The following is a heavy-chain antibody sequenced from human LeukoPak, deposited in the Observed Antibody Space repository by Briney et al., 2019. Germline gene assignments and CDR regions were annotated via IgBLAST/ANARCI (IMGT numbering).Heavy chain of an antibody. CDR1: GFIFSSYA. CDR2: ISGSGGST. D-gene: IGHD6-13*01. V-gene: IGHV3-23*01. J-gene: IGHJ4*02. CDR3: ATSSWYRLAY. Sequence: GGSLRLSCAASGFIFSSYAMSWVRQAPGKGLEWVSTISGSGGSTYYADSVKGRFTISRDNSKNTVYLQMNSLRAEDTAVYYCATSSWYRLAYWGQGSLVTVSS.